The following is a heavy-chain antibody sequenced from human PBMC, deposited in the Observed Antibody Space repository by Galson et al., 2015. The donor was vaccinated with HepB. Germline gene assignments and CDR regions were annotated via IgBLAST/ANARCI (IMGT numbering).Heavy chain of an antibody. CDR3: ASGHRFGYIDC. Sequence: SVKVSCKASGYSFSSHVMHWVRQAPGQSLEWMGWINAGNVNTEYSEKFQGRVTITRDTSANTGYMELSSLRSKDTAVYLCASGHRFGYIDCWGQGTLVTVSS. J-gene: IGHJ4*02. D-gene: IGHD5-18*01. CDR2: INAGNVNT. V-gene: IGHV1-3*01. CDR1: GYSFSSHV.